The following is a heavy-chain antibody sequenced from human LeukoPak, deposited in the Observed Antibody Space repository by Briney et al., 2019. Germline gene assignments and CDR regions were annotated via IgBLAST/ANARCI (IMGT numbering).Heavy chain of an antibody. Sequence: GGSLRLSCAASGFTFSSYWMSWVRQAPGKGLEWVANIKQDGSEKYYVDSVKGRFTISRDNAKNSLYLQMNSLRAEDTAVYYCARAAYGSGSYFYLGNYYYYYMDVWGKGTTVTVSS. CDR3: ARAAYGSGSYFYLGNYYYYYMDV. CDR2: IKQDGSEK. J-gene: IGHJ6*03. V-gene: IGHV3-7*01. CDR1: GFTFSSYW. D-gene: IGHD3-10*01.